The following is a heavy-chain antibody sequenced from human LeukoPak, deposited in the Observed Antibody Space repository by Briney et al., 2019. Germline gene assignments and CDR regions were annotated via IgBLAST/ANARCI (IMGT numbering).Heavy chain of an antibody. CDR2: ISSSSSYI. CDR1: GFTFSSYS. CDR3: AKGMPHDY. D-gene: IGHD2-2*01. Sequence: GGSLRLSCSASGFTFSSYSMNWVRQAPGKGLEWVSSISSSSSYIYYADSVKGRFTISRDNSKNTLYLQMNSLRAEDTAVYYCAKGMPHDYWGQGTLVTVSS. V-gene: IGHV3-21*04. J-gene: IGHJ4*02.